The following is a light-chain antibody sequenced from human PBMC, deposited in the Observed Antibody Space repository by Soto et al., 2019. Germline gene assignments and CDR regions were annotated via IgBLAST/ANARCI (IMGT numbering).Light chain of an antibody. CDR2: GAS. CDR3: HQRQSWPRT. Sequence: EIGLTQSPGTLSFSAGEGATLSCRASQSFNSIYLAWYQQKPGQAPRLLIYGASSRAAGIPARFSASGSGTDFTLTISDVQPEDFALYYCHQRQSWPRTFGQGTKVDIK. J-gene: IGKJ1*01. CDR1: QSFNSIY. V-gene: IGKV3-20*01.